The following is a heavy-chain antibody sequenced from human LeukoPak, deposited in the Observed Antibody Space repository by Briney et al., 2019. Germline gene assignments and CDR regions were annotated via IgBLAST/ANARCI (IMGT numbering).Heavy chain of an antibody. Sequence: ASVKVSCKASGSTFSDYYVQWVRQVPGQGLEWVGWMYFNSGATRYAPKFQGRVTLTGDTSINTVYMELVSLGSDDTAMYYCAREGSSASGQDWYAFDIWGQETMVTVSS. J-gene: IGHJ3*02. D-gene: IGHD5-12*01. CDR3: AREGSSASGQDWYAFDI. CDR1: GSTFSDYY. CDR2: MYFNSGAT. V-gene: IGHV1-2*02.